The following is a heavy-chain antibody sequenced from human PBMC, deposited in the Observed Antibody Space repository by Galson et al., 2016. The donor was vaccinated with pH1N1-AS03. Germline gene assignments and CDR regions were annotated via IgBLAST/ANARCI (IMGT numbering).Heavy chain of an antibody. D-gene: IGHD6-6*01. Sequence: SLRLSCAASGFTFSSYAMHWVRQAPGKGLEWVTVISHDGSSKYYADSVKGRFTISRDNSKNTLYVRMNSLRAEDTAVYYCARGAKFSGIVGRLKSYFDNWGQGTLVTVSS. CDR3: ARGAKFSGIVGRLKSYFDN. CDR1: GFTFSSYA. V-gene: IGHV3-30*04. CDR2: ISHDGSSK. J-gene: IGHJ4*02.